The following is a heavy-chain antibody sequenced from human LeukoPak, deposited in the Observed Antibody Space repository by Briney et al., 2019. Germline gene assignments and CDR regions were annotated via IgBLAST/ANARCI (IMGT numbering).Heavy chain of an antibody. V-gene: IGHV1-2*02. J-gene: IGHJ6*02. D-gene: IGHD3-3*01. CDR1: GYTFTGYY. CDR3: ARDSRFLEWSIIYGMDV. Sequence: ASVKVSCKASGYTFTGYYMHWVRQAPGQGLGWMGWINPNSGGTNYARKFQGRVTMTRDTSISTAYMELSRLRSDDTAVYYCARDSRFLEWSIIYGMDVWGQGTTVTVSS. CDR2: INPNSGGT.